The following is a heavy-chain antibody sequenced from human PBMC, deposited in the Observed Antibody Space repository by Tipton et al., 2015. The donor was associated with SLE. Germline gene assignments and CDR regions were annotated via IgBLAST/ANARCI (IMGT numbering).Heavy chain of an antibody. J-gene: IGHJ4*02. CDR3: AGTQRGGLGVTSFQYFFDF. Sequence: TLSLTCSVSSYSIYNGFYWGWIRQSPGKGLEWIGSIYRSGTAYYNPSLKSRVTMSVDTSKNQFSLRLTSVTAADTAVYYCAGTQRGGLGVTSFQYFFDFWGQGSLVTVSP. CDR2: IYRSGTA. CDR1: SYSIYNGFY. D-gene: IGHD3-16*01. V-gene: IGHV4-38-2*01.